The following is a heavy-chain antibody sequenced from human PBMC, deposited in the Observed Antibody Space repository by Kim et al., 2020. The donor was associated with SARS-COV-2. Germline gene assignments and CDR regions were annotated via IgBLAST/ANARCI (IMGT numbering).Heavy chain of an antibody. D-gene: IGHD5-12*01. Sequence: YSNPSLKSRVTISVDTSKSQFSLKLSSVTAADTAFYYCARHSGVATGFTYWGQGTLVTVSS. J-gene: IGHJ4*02. CDR3: ARHSGVATGFTY. V-gene: IGHV4-39*01.